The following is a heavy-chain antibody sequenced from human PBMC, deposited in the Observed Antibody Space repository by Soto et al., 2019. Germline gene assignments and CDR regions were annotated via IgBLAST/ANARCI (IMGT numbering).Heavy chain of an antibody. V-gene: IGHV3-66*03. Sequence: GGSLRLSCAASGFTVSSNYMSWVRQAPGKGLDWISVIYSSGSTYYAESVKGRFTISRDNSKNTLYLQMNSLRAEDTAVYYCAKGPEAAGHNWFDPWGQGTLVTVSS. J-gene: IGHJ5*02. CDR1: GFTVSSNY. CDR2: IYSSGST. D-gene: IGHD6-13*01. CDR3: AKGPEAAGHNWFDP.